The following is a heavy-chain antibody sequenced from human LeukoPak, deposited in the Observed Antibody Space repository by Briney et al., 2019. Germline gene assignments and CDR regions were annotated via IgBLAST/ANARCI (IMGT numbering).Heavy chain of an antibody. J-gene: IGHJ4*02. CDR2: ISSSSSYI. D-gene: IGHD6-13*01. CDR3: ARAMTYSSIPRD. CDR1: GFTFSIYS. Sequence: GGSLRLSCAASGFTFSIYSMNWVRQAPGKGLEWVSSISSSSSYIYYADSVKGRFTISRDNAKNSLYLQMNSLRAEDTAVYYCARAMTYSSIPRDWGQGTLVTVSS. V-gene: IGHV3-21*01.